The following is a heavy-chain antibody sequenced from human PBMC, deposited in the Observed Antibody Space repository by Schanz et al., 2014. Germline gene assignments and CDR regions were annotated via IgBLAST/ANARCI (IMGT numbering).Heavy chain of an antibody. D-gene: IGHD1-1*01. CDR3: ARGRVLES. V-gene: IGHV3-48*01. CDR1: GFTFSSYS. J-gene: IGHJ5*02. Sequence: EVQLVESGGGLVQPGGSLRLSCAASGFTFSSYSMNWVRQAPGKGLEWVSYISSASSTINYADSVKGRFTISRDNAKNSLFLQMNSLRPEDTAVYYCARGRVLESWGQGTLVTVYS. CDR2: ISSASSTI.